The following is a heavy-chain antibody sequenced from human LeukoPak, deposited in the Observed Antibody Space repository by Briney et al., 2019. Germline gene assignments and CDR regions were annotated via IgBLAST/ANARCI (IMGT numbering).Heavy chain of an antibody. V-gene: IGHV6-1*01. CDR2: TYYRSTWYN. Sequence: SQTLSLTCAISGDSVSSNSAAWNWIRQSPSRGLEWLGRTYYRSTWYNDYAVSVISRITINPDTSKNQFSLQLNSVTPEDTAVYYCARDSHCSSTSCYFVPYYYYYGMDVWGKGTTVTVSS. CDR1: GDSVSSNSAA. CDR3: ARDSHCSSTSCYFVPYYYYYGMDV. D-gene: IGHD2-2*01. J-gene: IGHJ6*04.